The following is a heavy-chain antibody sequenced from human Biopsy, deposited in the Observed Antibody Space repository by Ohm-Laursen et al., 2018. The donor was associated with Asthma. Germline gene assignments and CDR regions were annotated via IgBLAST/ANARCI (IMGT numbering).Heavy chain of an antibody. CDR3: AREPIKATYFYGMDV. V-gene: IGHV3-30*04. CDR1: GFTFSRYV. CDR2: ISNDGKNE. Sequence: SLRLSCAASGFTFSRYVMHWVRQAPGKGLEWVAVISNDGKNEYYGDSVKGRFTISRDKSKSTLYLQLSSLRAEDTAVYFRAREPIKATYFYGMDVWGQGTTVTVSS. J-gene: IGHJ6*02. D-gene: IGHD3-9*01.